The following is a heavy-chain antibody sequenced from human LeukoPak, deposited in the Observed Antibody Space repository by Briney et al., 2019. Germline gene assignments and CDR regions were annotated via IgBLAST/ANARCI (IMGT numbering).Heavy chain of an antibody. D-gene: IGHD3-10*02. V-gene: IGHV3-48*03. CDR1: GFTFSTYA. Sequence: QPGGSLRLPCAASGFTFSTYAMSWVRQAPGKGLEWVSYISSSGSTIYYADSVKGRFTISRDNAKNSLYLQMNSLRAEDTAVYYCAELGITMIGGVWGKGTTVTISP. CDR2: ISSSGSTI. CDR3: AELGITMIGGV. J-gene: IGHJ6*04.